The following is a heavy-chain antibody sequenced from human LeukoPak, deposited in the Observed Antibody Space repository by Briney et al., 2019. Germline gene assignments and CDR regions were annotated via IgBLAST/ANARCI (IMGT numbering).Heavy chain of an antibody. CDR2: INHSGST. CDR3: ARGRSSSWSRDRYGFDP. Sequence: SETLSLTCAVYGGSFSGYYWSWIRQPPGKGLEWIGEINHSGSTNYNPSLKSRVTISVDTSKNQFSLKLSSVTAADTAVYYCARGRSSSWSRDRYGFDPWGQGTLVTVSS. J-gene: IGHJ5*02. V-gene: IGHV4-34*01. CDR1: GGSFSGYY. D-gene: IGHD6-13*01.